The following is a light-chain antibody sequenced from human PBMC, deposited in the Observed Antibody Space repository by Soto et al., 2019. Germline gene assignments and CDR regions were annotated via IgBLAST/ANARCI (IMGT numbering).Light chain of an antibody. V-gene: IGKV3-20*01. CDR2: GAS. J-gene: IGKJ1*01. Sequence: DIVMTQSPATLSVSPGDRATLSCRASQSVSSYLAWYQQKPGQAPRLLIYGASNRATGIPDRFSGSGSGTDFTLTIGRLEPEDFAVYYCQQYDSSPRTFGQGTKVDI. CDR3: QQYDSSPRT. CDR1: QSVSSY.